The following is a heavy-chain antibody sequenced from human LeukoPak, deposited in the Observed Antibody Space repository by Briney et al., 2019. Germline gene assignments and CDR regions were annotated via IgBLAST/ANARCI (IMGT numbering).Heavy chain of an antibody. CDR3: ARGPDFWWGFDY. D-gene: IGHD3-3*01. V-gene: IGHV3-9*01. CDR1: GFSFDDYA. Sequence: GGSLRLSCAASGFSFDDYAMHWVRHAPGKGLEWVSGISWKSSRIDYADSVKGRFTISRDNAKNSLYLQMNSLRAEDTALYYCARGPDFWWGFDYWGQGTLVTVSS. CDR2: ISWKSSRI. J-gene: IGHJ4*02.